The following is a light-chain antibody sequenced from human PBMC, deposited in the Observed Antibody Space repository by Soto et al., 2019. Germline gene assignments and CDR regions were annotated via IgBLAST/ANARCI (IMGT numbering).Light chain of an antibody. Sequence: IQMTQSPSYISASVGYIFTITCRASQDISNFLVWFQQRPGKVPKRLMYSANRLESGVPSRFSGIGSGTEFTLTISSLQTADFATYYCQQYNSYSPWTFCPGTKVDIK. V-gene: IGKV1-17*03. CDR3: QQYNSYSPWT. CDR2: SAN. J-gene: IGKJ1*01. CDR1: QDISNF.